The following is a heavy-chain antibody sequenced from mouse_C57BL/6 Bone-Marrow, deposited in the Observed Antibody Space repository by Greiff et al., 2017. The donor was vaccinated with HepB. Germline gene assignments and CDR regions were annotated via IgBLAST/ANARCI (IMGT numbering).Heavy chain of an antibody. J-gene: IGHJ4*01. V-gene: IGHV2-3*01. CDR1: GFSLTSYG. D-gene: IGHD1-1*01. CDR2: IWGDGST. CDR3: AKNPITTVVATDYAMDY. Sequence: VKLQESGPGLVAPSQSLSITCTVSGFSLTSYGVSWVRQPPGKGLEWLGVIWGDGSTNYHSALISRLSISKDNSKSQVFLKLNSLQTDDTATYYCAKNPITTVVATDYAMDYWGQGTSVTVSS.